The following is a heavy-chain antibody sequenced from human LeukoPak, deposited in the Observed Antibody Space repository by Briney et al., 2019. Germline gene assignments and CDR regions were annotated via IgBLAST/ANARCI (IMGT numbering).Heavy chain of an antibody. V-gene: IGHV3-9*01. CDR2: ISWNSGSI. J-gene: IGHJ6*02. D-gene: IGHD3-3*02. CDR3: ARVLMGRTFLEWLTHYYYGMDV. CDR1: GFTFDDYA. Sequence: GGSLRLSCAASGFTFDDYAMHWVRQAPGKGLEWVSGISWNSGSIGYADSVKGRFTISRDNAKNSLYLQMNSLRAEDTAVYYCARVLMGRTFLEWLTHYYYGMDVWGQGTTVTVSS.